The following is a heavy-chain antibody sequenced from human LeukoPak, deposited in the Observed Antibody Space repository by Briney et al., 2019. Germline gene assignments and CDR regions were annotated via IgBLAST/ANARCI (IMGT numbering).Heavy chain of an antibody. J-gene: IGHJ5*02. CDR1: GFTFSSYS. D-gene: IGHD3-10*01. CDR2: ISSSSSYI. V-gene: IGHV3-21*01. CDR3: ARDASPHYYGSGASRLDP. Sequence: GGCLRLSCAASGFTFSSYSMNWVRLAPGKGLEWVSSISSSSSYIYYADSVKGRFTISSDNAKNSLYLQMNSLRAEDTAVYYCARDASPHYYGSGASRLDPWGQGTLVTVS.